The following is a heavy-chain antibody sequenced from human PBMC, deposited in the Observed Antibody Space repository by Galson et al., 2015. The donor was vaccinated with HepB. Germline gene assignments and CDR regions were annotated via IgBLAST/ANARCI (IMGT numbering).Heavy chain of an antibody. CDR2: IIPIFGTA. CDR1: GGPFSSYG. V-gene: IGHV1-69*13. CDR3: ARTLRSGSYSPFDH. D-gene: IGHD1-26*01. Sequence: SVKVSCKASGGPFSSYGISWVRQAPGQGLEWMGGIIPIFGTANYTQKFQGRVTITADDSTSSVYMEMGSLRSEDTAVYYCARTLRSGSYSPFDHWGRGTLVTVTS. J-gene: IGHJ4*02.